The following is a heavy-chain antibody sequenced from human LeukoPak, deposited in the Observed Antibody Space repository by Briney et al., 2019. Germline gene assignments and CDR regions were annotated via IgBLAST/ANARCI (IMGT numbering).Heavy chain of an antibody. CDR2: ISGSGDRT. J-gene: IGHJ4*02. CDR3: AKDRIPVAGRQDIWDY. CDR1: GFTFSNYA. V-gene: IGHV3-23*01. Sequence: GGSLRLSCVGAGFTFSNYAMTWVRQAPGKGLGWVSGISGSGDRTYYADSVKGRFTISRDNSRNTLYLQMNSLTDDDSAVYYCAKDRIPVAGRQDIWDYWGQGTLVTVSS. D-gene: IGHD6-19*01.